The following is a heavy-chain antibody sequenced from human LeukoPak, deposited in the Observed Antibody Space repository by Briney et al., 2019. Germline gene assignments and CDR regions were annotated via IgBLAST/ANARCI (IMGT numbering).Heavy chain of an antibody. CDR1: GYTFTGYY. V-gene: IGHV1-2*02. Sequence: GASVKVSCKASGYTFTGYYMHWVRQAPGQGLEGMGWINPNSGGTNYAQKFQGRVTMTRDTSISTAYMELSRLRSDDTAAYYCARDLSSPYSSSWYQPLLDWGQGTLVTVSS. CDR2: INPNSGGT. D-gene: IGHD6-13*01. CDR3: ARDLSSPYSSSWYQPLLD. J-gene: IGHJ4*02.